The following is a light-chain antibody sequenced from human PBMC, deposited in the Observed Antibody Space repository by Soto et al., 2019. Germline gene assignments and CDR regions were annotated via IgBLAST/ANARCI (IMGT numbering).Light chain of an antibody. CDR1: SSDVGDHNY. V-gene: IGLV2-14*03. CDR2: AVS. CDR3: SSYTTSSTVI. J-gene: IGLJ2*01. Sequence: QSALTQPASVSGSPGQSMTISCTGTSSDVGDHNYVSWYQQQPGKAPKLMIYAVSNRPSGVSNRFSGSKSGNTASLTISGLQAEDEADYYCSSYTTSSTVIFGGGTQLTVL.